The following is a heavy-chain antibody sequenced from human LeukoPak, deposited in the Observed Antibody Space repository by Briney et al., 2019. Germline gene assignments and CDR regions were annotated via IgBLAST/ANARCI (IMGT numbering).Heavy chain of an antibody. CDR1: GYTFTDYY. J-gene: IGHJ4*02. CDR3: ARANFLYCSSSTCLFDY. V-gene: IGHV1-2*02. Sequence: ASVKVSWKASGYTFTDYYMHWVRQAPGQGFEWMGWINPNDGDTNYAQKFQGRVTMTRDTSISTAHMEVSRLRSDDTAVYCCARANFLYCSSSTCLFDYWGQGTLVTVSS. D-gene: IGHD2-2*01. CDR2: INPNDGDT.